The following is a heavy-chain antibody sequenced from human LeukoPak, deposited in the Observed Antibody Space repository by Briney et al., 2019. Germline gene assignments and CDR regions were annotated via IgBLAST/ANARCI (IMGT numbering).Heavy chain of an antibody. D-gene: IGHD4-17*01. CDR3: VRDWTVTHFDY. V-gene: IGHV6-1*01. CDR2: TYYRCRWYN. J-gene: IGHJ4*02. CDR1: GDSVSSNIAA. Sequence: PSRTLSLTCAISGDSVSSNIAAWNWLRQSPSTGLEWLGRTYYRCRWYNDYAVSVKGRITINTDTPKNQFTLQLTSVTNEDTAVYYCVRDWTVTHFDYWGQGTLVTVSS.